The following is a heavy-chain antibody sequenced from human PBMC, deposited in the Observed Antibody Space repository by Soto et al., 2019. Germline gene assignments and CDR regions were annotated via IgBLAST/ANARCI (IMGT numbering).Heavy chain of an antibody. CDR3: AKGLASFGAQDD. J-gene: IGHJ4*02. D-gene: IGHD3-3*01. CDR2: IGGHAATT. Sequence: ELQLLESGGGLVQPGGSLRLSCATSGFTFSSLAMGWVRQAPGKGLEWVSTIGGHAATTFYADSVKGRFTISRDNSKNTLYLQMNSLRAEDTAVYFCAKGLASFGAQDDWGQGTLVTVSS. CDR1: GFTFSSLA. V-gene: IGHV3-23*01.